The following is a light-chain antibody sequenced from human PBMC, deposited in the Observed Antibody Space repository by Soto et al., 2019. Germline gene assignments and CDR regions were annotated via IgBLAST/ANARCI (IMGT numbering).Light chain of an antibody. V-gene: IGKV1-27*01. J-gene: IGKJ1*01. CDR2: AAS. CDR3: QNYNGAPWT. CDR1: QDLSNY. Sequence: DIQMTQSPSSLSASVGDRVTITCRASQDLSNYLAWYQQKPGKVPKLLIYAASTLHSGVPSRFSGSGSGTDLTLTISGLQPEDVANYYCQNYNGAPWTFGQGTKVEIE.